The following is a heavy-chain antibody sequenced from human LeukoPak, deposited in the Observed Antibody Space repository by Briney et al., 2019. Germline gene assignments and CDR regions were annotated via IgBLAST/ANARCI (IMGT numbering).Heavy chain of an antibody. V-gene: IGHV4-34*01. CDR1: GGSFSGYY. J-gene: IGHJ4*02. CDR3: ASSRILDY. D-gene: IGHD2-15*01. Sequence: PSETLSLTCAVYGGSFSGYYWSWIRQPPGKGLEWIGEINHSGSTNYNPSLKSRVTISVDTFKNQFSLKLSSVTAADTAVYYCASSRILDYWGQGTLVTVSS. CDR2: INHSGST.